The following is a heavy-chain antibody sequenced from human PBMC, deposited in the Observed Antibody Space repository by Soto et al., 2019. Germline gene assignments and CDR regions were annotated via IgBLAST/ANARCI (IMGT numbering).Heavy chain of an antibody. J-gene: IGHJ4*02. CDR1: GFTFSSYG. CDR2: ISYDGSNK. D-gene: IGHD2-15*01. Sequence: QVKLVESRGGVVQPGRSLRLSCAASGFTFSSYGMHWVRQAPGKGLEWVAVISYDGSNKYYADSVKGRFTISRDNSKNTLYLQMNSLRAEDTAVYYCAKETYSGPLDYWGQGTLVTVSS. CDR3: AKETYSGPLDY. V-gene: IGHV3-30*18.